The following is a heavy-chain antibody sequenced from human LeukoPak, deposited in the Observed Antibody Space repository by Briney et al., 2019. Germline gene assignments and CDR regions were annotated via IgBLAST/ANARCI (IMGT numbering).Heavy chain of an antibody. CDR2: ISGNGGST. D-gene: IGHD6-19*01. CDR3: AKDRDSSGWFSDPSFDY. CDR1: GFTFSSYA. Sequence: GGSLRLSCAASGFTFSSYAMSWVRQAPGKGLEWVSAISGNGGSTYYADSVKGRFTISRDNSKNTLYLQMNSLRAEDTAVYYCAKDRDSSGWFSDPSFDYWGQGTLVTVSS. J-gene: IGHJ4*02. V-gene: IGHV3-23*01.